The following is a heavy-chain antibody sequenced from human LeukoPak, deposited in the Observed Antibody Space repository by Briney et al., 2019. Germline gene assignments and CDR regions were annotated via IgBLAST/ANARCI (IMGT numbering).Heavy chain of an antibody. J-gene: IGHJ4*02. CDR1: GFTFSSYG. D-gene: IGHD3-3*01. CDR2: IRYDGSNK. Sequence: GGSLRLSCAASGFTFSSYGMHWVRQAPGKGLEWGAFIRYDGSNKYYADSVKGRFTISKDNSKNTLYLQMNSLRAEDTAVYYCAKGEITIFGVGSPTYWGQGTLVTVSS. V-gene: IGHV3-30*02. CDR3: AKGEITIFGVGSPTY.